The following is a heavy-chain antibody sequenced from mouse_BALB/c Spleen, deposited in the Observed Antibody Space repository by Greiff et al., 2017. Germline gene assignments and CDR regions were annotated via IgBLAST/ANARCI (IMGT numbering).Heavy chain of an antibody. CDR3: ARVYYYGSSYVHFDV. CDR1: GFNIKDTY. Sequence: VQLKQSGAELVKPGASVKLSCTASGFNIKDTYMHWVKQRPEQGLEWIGRIDPANGNTKYDPKFQGKATITADTSSNTAYLQLSSLTSEDTAVYYCARVYYYGSSYVHFDVWGAGTTVTVSS. V-gene: IGHV14-3*02. J-gene: IGHJ1*01. D-gene: IGHD1-1*01. CDR2: IDPANGNT.